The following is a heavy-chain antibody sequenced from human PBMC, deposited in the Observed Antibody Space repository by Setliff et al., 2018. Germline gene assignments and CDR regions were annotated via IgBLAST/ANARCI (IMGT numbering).Heavy chain of an antibody. CDR1: GFTFGNYA. Sequence: GGSLRLSCAASGFTFGNYAMHWVRQVPGKGLEWVSGISWDSSSLRYADSVRGRFTISRDNAKNFLYLEMNSLRADDKAFYYCAKGSGAEAEGVYYYMDVWGKGTRVTVSS. J-gene: IGHJ6*03. CDR3: AKGSGAEAEGVYYYMDV. D-gene: IGHD6-19*01. V-gene: IGHV3-9*01. CDR2: ISWDSSSL.